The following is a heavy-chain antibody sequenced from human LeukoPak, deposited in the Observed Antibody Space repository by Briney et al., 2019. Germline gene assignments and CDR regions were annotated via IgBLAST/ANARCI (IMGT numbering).Heavy chain of an antibody. CDR1: GYTFSNHD. D-gene: IGHD2/OR15-2a*01. Sequence: ASVKVSCKAFGYTFSNHDINWVRQAPGQGLEWMGWMNPKSGNTGHAQKFQGRVTMTRNTSTSTAYMELKNVRSDDTAVYYCARGHLSPFPKVIWFDPWGQGTLVTVSS. V-gene: IGHV1-8*01. J-gene: IGHJ5*02. CDR3: ARGHLSPFPKVIWFDP. CDR2: MNPKSGNT.